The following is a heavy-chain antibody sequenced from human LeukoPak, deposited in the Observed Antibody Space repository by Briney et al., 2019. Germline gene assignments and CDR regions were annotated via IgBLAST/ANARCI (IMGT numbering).Heavy chain of an antibody. CDR1: GFTFRTYW. CDR2: INTDGSST. V-gene: IGHV3-74*01. Sequence: GGSLRLSCTASGFTFRTYWMHWVRQAPGKGLVWVSRINTDGSSTTYADSVKGRFTNSRDNAKNTLYLQMNSLRAEDTAVYYCTRDYSSCPDYWGQGTLVTVSS. CDR3: TRDYSSCPDY. J-gene: IGHJ4*02. D-gene: IGHD6-13*01.